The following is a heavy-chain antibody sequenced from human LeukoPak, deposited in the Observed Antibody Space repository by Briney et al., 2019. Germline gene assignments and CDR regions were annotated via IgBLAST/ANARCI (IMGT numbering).Heavy chain of an antibody. J-gene: IGHJ5*02. CDR2: IYTSGST. D-gene: IGHD6-13*01. CDR1: AGSISSYY. V-gene: IGHV4-4*09. Sequence: SETLSLTCTLYAGSISSYYWSSIRQPPGHKPPSITYIYTSGSTNYNPSLKSRVTITVDTSKNQFSLKLSSVTAADTAMYYCARRGGQAAGTWWSDPWGQGTLVTVSS. CDR3: ARRGGQAAGTWWSDP.